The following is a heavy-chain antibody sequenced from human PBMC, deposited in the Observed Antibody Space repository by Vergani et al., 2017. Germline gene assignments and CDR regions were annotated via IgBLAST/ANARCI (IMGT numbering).Heavy chain of an antibody. CDR2: IIPSLATT. J-gene: IGHJ4*02. CDR3: ARATCSCGSCYRGLEY. D-gene: IGHD2-15*01. CDR1: GGTFSSYA. V-gene: IGHV1-69*11. Sequence: QVQLVQSGAEVKKPGASVKVSCKASGGTFSSYALNWVRQAPGQGLEWMGSIIPSLATTIYAQKFQGRVTITADESTSTAYMELSSLKSEDTAVFYCARATCSCGSCYRGLEYWGQGSLIAESS.